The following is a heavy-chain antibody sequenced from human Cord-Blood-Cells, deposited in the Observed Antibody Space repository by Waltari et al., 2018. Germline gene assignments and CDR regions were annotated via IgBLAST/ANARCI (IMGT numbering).Heavy chain of an antibody. CDR1: GGPISSSGSY. D-gene: IGHD6-13*01. J-gene: IGHJ4*02. V-gene: IGHV4-39*01. CDR2: IYYRGST. CDR3: GSAADFLIDY. Sequence: QLQLQESGPGLVKPSETLSLTCTVSGGPISSSGSYWGWIRPPPGKGLEWIGSIYYRGSTYYNPSLKSRVTISVDTSKNQFSLKLSSVTAADTAVYYCGSAADFLIDYWGQGTLVTVSS.